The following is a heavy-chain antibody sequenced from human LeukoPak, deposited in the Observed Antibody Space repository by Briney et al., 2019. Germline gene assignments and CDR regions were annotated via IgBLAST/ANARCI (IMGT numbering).Heavy chain of an antibody. CDR3: ATGTGYSSSWRLDY. V-gene: IGHV1-2*02. CDR2: INPNSGGT. CDR1: GYIFTGYY. D-gene: IGHD6-13*01. Sequence: ASVKVSCKASGYIFTGYYMHWVRQAPGQGLEWMGWINPNSGGTNYAQKLQGRVTMTTDTSTSTAYMELRSLRSDDTAVYYCATGTGYSSSWRLDYWGQGTLVTVSS. J-gene: IGHJ4*02.